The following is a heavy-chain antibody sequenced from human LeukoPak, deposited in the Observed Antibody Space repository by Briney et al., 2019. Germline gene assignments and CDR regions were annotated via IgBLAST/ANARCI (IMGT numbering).Heavy chain of an antibody. J-gene: IGHJ5*02. D-gene: IGHD6-13*01. CDR1: GFTFSSYS. V-gene: IGHV3-9*01. Sequence: GGSLRLSCAASGFTFSSYSMNWVRQAPGKGLEWVSGISWNSGSIGYADSVKGRFTISRDNAKNSLYLQMNSLRAEDTALYYCAKASHSSSWKNWFDPWGQGTLVTVSS. CDR3: AKASHSSSWKNWFDP. CDR2: ISWNSGSI.